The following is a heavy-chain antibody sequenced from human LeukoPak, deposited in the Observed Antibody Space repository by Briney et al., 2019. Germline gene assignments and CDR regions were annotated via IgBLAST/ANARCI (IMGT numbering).Heavy chain of an antibody. CDR2: IIPILGIA. CDR3: ARVIATYYYDSSGDTPTYYYGMDV. D-gene: IGHD3-22*01. J-gene: IGHJ6*02. CDR1: GGTFSSYA. V-gene: IGHV1-69*04. Sequence: ASVKVSCKASGGTFSSYAISWVRQAPGQGLEWMGRIIPILGIANYAQKFQGRVTITADKSTSTAYMELSSLRSEDTAVYYCARVIATYYYDSSGDTPTYYYGMDVWGQGTTVTVSS.